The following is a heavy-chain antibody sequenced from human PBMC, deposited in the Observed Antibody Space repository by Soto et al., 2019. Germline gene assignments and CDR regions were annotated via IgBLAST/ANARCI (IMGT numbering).Heavy chain of an antibody. D-gene: IGHD3-22*01. CDR1: GYTFTSCV. V-gene: IGHV1-3*01. J-gene: IGHJ6*02. CDR3: ARDPNDSSAYYHHYYYGMDV. Sequence: ASVNVSCKASGYTFTSCVIHWVRQAPGQRLELTGWINAGNGNTKYSEKFQGRVTITRDTSASTAYLELSSLRSEDTAVYYCARDPNDSSAYYHHYYYGMDVWGQGTTVTVSS. CDR2: INAGNGNT.